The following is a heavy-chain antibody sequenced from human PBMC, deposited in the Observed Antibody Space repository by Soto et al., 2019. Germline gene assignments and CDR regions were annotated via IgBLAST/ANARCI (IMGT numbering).Heavy chain of an antibody. CDR3: AHSLADEYITIFGVDWFDP. Sequence: SGPTLVNPTQTLTLTCTFSGSSLSTSGVGVGWIRQPPGKALEWLALIYWDDDKRYSPSLKSRLTITKDTSKNQVVLTMTNMDPVDTATYYCAHSLADEYITIFGVDWFDPWGQGTLVTVSS. J-gene: IGHJ5*02. CDR2: IYWDDDK. CDR1: GSSLSTSGVG. D-gene: IGHD3-3*01. V-gene: IGHV2-5*02.